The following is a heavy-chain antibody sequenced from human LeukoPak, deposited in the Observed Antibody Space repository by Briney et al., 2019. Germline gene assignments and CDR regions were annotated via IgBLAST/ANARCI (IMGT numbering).Heavy chain of an antibody. CDR1: GGSISSGSYY. J-gene: IGHJ4*02. CDR3: ASSILGYCSGGSCYPHY. D-gene: IGHD2-15*01. CDR2: IYTSGST. V-gene: IGHV4-61*02. Sequence: PSQTLSLTCTVSGGSISSGSYYWSWIRQPAGKGLEWIGRIYTSGSTNYNPSLKSRVTISVDTSKNQFSLKLSSVTAADTAVYYCASSILGYCSGGSCYPHYWGQGTLVTVSS.